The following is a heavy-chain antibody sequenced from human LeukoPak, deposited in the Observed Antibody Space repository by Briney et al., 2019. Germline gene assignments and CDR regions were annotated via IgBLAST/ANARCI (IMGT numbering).Heavy chain of an antibody. D-gene: IGHD5-12*01. Sequence: ASVKVSCKASGGTFSSYAISWVRQAPGQGLEWMGRIIPILGIANYAQKFQGRVTITADESTSTAYMELSSLRSDDTAVYYCARGTDDYIVATTSFEYWGQGTLVTVSS. CDR1: GGTFSSYA. CDR2: IIPILGIA. V-gene: IGHV1-69*04. CDR3: ARGTDDYIVATTSFEY. J-gene: IGHJ4*02.